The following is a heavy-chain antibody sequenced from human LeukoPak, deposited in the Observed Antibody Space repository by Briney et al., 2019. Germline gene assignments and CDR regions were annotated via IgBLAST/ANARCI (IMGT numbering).Heavy chain of an antibody. V-gene: IGHV3-49*04. CDR2: IRNKAYGATT. D-gene: IGHD1-26*01. J-gene: IGHJ4*02. CDR1: GFTFGDYA. CDR3: TRVPMRGSSNWAYFDY. Sequence: GGSLRLSCTASGFTFGDYAMSWVRQAPGKGQEWVGFIRNKAYGATTEYAASVKGRFTISRDDSKSIAYLQMNSLKTEDTAVYYCTRVPMRGSSNWAYFDYWGQGTLVTVSS.